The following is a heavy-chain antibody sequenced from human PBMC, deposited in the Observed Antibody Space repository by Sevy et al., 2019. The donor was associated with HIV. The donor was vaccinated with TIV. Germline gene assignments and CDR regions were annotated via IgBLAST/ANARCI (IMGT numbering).Heavy chain of an antibody. CDR1: GFTFSTSW. Sequence: GSLRLSCAASGFTFSTSWMHWVRQAPGKGLVWVSRINNEGSTTTYADSVKGRFSISRDNARNTLYLQMNSLGAEDTAVYYCVREPYDILTGYYDYFDCWGQGTLVTVSS. V-gene: IGHV3-74*01. CDR2: INNEGSTT. D-gene: IGHD3-9*01. CDR3: VREPYDILTGYYDYFDC. J-gene: IGHJ4*02.